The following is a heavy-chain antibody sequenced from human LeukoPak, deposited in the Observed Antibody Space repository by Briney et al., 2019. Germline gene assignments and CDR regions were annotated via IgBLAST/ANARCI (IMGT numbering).Heavy chain of an antibody. CDR3: AFVGGSGSVNYYYMDV. V-gene: IGHV4-4*09. Sequence: SETLSLTCTVSGVSISSYYWSWLRQPPGKGLEWIGYIYTSGSTNYNPSLKSRVTISVDTSKNQFSLKLSSVIAADTAVYYCAFVGGSGSVNYYYMDVWGKGTTVTVSS. CDR1: GVSISSYY. D-gene: IGHD3-10*01. J-gene: IGHJ6*03. CDR2: IYTSGST.